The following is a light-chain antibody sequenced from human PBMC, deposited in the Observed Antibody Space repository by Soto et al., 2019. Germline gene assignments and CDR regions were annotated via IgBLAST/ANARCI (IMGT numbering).Light chain of an antibody. V-gene: IGKV1-39*01. CDR3: QQIYSAPLT. CDR2: AAS. J-gene: IGKJ4*01. Sequence: DIRMTQSPSSLSASVGDRVTITCRASQSITTYLNWYRQKPGKAPKLLIYAASSLQSGVSSRFSGSGSETEFTLSISSLQPEDFAPYFCQQIYSAPLTFGGGTKVDIK. CDR1: QSITTY.